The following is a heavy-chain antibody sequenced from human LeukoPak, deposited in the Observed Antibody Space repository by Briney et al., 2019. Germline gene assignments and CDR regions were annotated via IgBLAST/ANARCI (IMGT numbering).Heavy chain of an antibody. CDR3: ARRFYYMDV. CDR2: IGNTGSPT. V-gene: IGHV3-23*01. CDR1: GFTFSSYA. J-gene: IGHJ6*03. Sequence: GGSLRLSCAASGFTFSSYAMSWVRQAPGKGLEWVSSIGNTGSPTFYADSVKGRFTISRDNSKSTLHLKMHSLRVEDTAVYYCARRFYYMDVWGKGTTVTVSS.